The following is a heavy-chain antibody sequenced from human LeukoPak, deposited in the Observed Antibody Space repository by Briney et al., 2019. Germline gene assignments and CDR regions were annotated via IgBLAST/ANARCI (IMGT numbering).Heavy chain of an antibody. D-gene: IGHD5-24*01. CDR3: AKDLGDGYNYRGAFDI. Sequence: GGSLRLSCAASGFTFSSYWMSWVRQAPGKGLEWVANIKQDGSEKYYVDSVKGRFTISRDNAKNSLYLQMNSLRAEDTAVYYCAKDLGDGYNYRGAFDIWGQGTMVTVSS. V-gene: IGHV3-7*01. J-gene: IGHJ3*02. CDR2: IKQDGSEK. CDR1: GFTFSSYW.